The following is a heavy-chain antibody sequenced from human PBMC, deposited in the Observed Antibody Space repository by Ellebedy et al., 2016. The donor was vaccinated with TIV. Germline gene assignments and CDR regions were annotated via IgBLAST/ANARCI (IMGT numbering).Heavy chain of an antibody. CDR1: GFTFSDYY. Sequence: GGSLRLSCAASGFTFSDYYMSWIRQAPGKGLEWVSFISSSSTYRNYADSVKGRFTISRENAKNSLYLQMNSLRAGDTAVYYCARHPTLGYGMDVWGQGTTVTVSS. CDR3: ARHPTLGYGMDV. V-gene: IGHV3-11*06. J-gene: IGHJ6*02. D-gene: IGHD3-16*01. CDR2: ISSSSTYR.